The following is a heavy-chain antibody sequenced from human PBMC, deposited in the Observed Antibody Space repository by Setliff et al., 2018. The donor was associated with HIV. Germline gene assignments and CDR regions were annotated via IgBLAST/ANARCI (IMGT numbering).Heavy chain of an antibody. D-gene: IGHD3-22*01. Sequence: SETLSLTCTVSGGSISSYYWSWIRQPPGKGLEWIGEINHSGSTNYNPSLKSRVTISVDTSKNQFSLKLSSVTAADTAVYYCARRARDSSGYYYSYRHYYYYMDVWGKGTTVTVSS. CDR2: INHSGST. V-gene: IGHV4-34*01. J-gene: IGHJ6*03. CDR1: GGSISSYY. CDR3: ARRARDSSGYYYSYRHYYYYMDV.